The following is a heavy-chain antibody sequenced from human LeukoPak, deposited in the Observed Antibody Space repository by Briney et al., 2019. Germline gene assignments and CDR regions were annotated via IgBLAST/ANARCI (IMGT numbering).Heavy chain of an antibody. Sequence: ASVKVSCKASGYTFTGYYMHWVRQAPGQGLEWMGWINPNSGGTNHAQKFQGRVTMTRDTSISTAYMELSRLRSDDTAVYYCARGYCSGGSCYLIDYWGQGTLVTVSS. V-gene: IGHV1-2*02. J-gene: IGHJ4*02. D-gene: IGHD2-15*01. CDR2: INPNSGGT. CDR3: ARGYCSGGSCYLIDY. CDR1: GYTFTGYY.